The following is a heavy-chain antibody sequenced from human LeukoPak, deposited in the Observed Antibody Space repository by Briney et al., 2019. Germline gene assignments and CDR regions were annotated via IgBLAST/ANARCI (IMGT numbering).Heavy chain of an antibody. Sequence: GSXXSGSYYWGWIRQPPGKGLEWIGSIYHSGSTYYNPSLKSRVTISVETSKNQFSLKLSSVTAADTAGYXCXRXXSXGWXXXXFDPWGQGXLVTVSS. D-gene: IGHD6-19*01. V-gene: IGHV4-39*07. CDR2: IYHSGST. J-gene: IGHJ5*02. CDR3: XRXXSXGWXXXXFDP. CDR1: GSXXSGSYY.